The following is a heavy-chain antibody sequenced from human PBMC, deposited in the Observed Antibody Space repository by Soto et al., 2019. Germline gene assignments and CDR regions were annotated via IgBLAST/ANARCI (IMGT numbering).Heavy chain of an antibody. D-gene: IGHD5-18*01. CDR1: GVIFRYYG. V-gene: IGHV3-30*18. CDR2: ISHAGSET. CDR3: AKATLGRGPSYGSYYYYGMDV. Sequence: QVQLVESGGGVVQPGRSLRLSCAASGVIFRYYGMHWVRQAPGRGLEWVAAISHAGSETYYADSVKGRFTISRDNSKDTHYLELNSLRTDDTAVYYCAKATLGRGPSYGSYYYYGMDVWGQGTTVTVS. J-gene: IGHJ6*02.